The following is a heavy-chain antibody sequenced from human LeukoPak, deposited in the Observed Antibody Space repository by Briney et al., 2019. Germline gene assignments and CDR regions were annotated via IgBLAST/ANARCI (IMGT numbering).Heavy chain of an antibody. CDR2: IYYSGST. CDR3: ARREYSSGWY. Sequence: SETLSLTCTVSGGSTSSSSYYWGWIRQPPGKGLEWIGSIYYSGSTYYNPSLKSRVTISVDTSKNQFSLKLSSVTAADTAVYYCARREYSSGWYWGQGTLVTVSS. D-gene: IGHD6-19*01. J-gene: IGHJ4*02. V-gene: IGHV4-39*01. CDR1: GGSTSSSSYY.